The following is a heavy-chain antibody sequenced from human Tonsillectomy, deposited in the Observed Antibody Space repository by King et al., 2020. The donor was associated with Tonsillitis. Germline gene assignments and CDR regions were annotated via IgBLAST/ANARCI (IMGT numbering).Heavy chain of an antibody. CDR3: ARLGDTAMADGAWPDY. CDR1: GYSFTSYW. Sequence: VQLVESGAEVKKPGESLKISCKGSGYSFTSYWIGWVRQMPGKGLEWMGIIYPGDSDTRYSPSFQGQVTISADKSISTAYLQWSSLKASDTAMYYCARLGDTAMADGAWPDYWGQGTLVTVSS. D-gene: IGHD5-18*01. CDR2: IYPGDSDT. V-gene: IGHV5-51*01. J-gene: IGHJ4*02.